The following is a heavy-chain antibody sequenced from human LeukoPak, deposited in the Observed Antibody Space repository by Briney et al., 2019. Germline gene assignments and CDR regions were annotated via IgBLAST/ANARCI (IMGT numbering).Heavy chain of an antibody. J-gene: IGHJ4*02. V-gene: IGHV1-69*04. CDR1: GGTFSSYA. Sequence: SVKVSCKASGGTFSSYAISWVRQAPEQGLEWMGRIIPILGIANYAQKFQGRVTITVDKSTSTAYMELSSLRSEDTAVYYCARFRYCGGDCHYYFDYWGQGTLVTVSS. CDR3: ARFRYCGGDCHYYFDY. D-gene: IGHD2-21*02. CDR2: IIPILGIA.